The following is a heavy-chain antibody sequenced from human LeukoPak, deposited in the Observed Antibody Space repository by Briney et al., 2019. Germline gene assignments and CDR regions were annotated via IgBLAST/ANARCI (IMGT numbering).Heavy chain of an antibody. Sequence: PSETLSLTCAVYGGSFSGYYWSRIRQPPGKGLEWIGEINHSVSTNYNPSLKSRVTISVDTSKNQFSLKLSSVTAADTAVYYCARVWGAVAGQKPYYFDYWGREPWSPSPQ. CDR1: GGSFSGYY. D-gene: IGHD6-19*01. CDR2: INHSVST. CDR3: ARVWGAVAGQKPYYFDY. J-gene: IGHJ4*02. V-gene: IGHV4-34*01.